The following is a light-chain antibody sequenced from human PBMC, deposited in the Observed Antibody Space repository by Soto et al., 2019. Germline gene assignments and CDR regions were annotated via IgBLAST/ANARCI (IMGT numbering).Light chain of an antibody. J-gene: IGKJ4*01. CDR3: QQYNTHS. V-gene: IGKV1-5*01. CDR2: DAS. Sequence: DIQMTQSPSTLSASVGDRVTITCRASQNIFTWLAWYQHKPGKAPKLLIYDASNLESGVPSRFSGSGSGTLFTLTLTRLQSDDFASYYCQQYNTHSFGGGTKVEIK. CDR1: QNIFTW.